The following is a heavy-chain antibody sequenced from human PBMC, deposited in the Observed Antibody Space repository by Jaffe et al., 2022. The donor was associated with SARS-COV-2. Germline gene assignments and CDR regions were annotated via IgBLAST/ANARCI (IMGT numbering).Heavy chain of an antibody. J-gene: IGHJ4*02. CDR3: ARDSHDFWSGYYCDY. D-gene: IGHD3-3*01. CDR2: ITSNSGYT. V-gene: IGHV3-21*01. CDR1: GFTLSTYT. Sequence: EVQLVESGGGLVKPGGSLRLSCAASGFTLSTYTMNWVRQAPGKGLEWVSSITSNSGYTYYADSLKGRFTISRDNAKNSLYLQMNSLRAEDTAVYYCARDSHDFWSGYYCDYWGQGTLVTVSS.